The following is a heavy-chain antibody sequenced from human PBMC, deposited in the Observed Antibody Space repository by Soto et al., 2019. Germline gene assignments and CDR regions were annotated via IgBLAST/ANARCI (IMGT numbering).Heavy chain of an antibody. CDR3: TRNLASTTIPNY. V-gene: IGHV3-7*04. CDR2: IKQDGSEK. Sequence: EVQLVESGGGLVQPGGSLRLSCAASGFTFSSYWMSWVRQAPGKGLEWVANIKQDGSEKYYVDSVKGRFPISRDNAKNLRYMKMNSLRAEDTAVYYCTRNLASTTIPNYWGQGTLATLSS. J-gene: IGHJ4*02. CDR1: GFTFSSYW. D-gene: IGHD5-12*01.